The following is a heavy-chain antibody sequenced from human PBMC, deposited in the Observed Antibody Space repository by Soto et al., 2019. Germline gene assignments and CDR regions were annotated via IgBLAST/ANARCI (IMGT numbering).Heavy chain of an antibody. D-gene: IGHD2-21*02. CDR2: INPSGGST. CDR1: GYTFTSYY. J-gene: IGHJ6*02. CDR3: AREETYCGGDCRSRYYCYGMDV. V-gene: IGHV1-46*01. Sequence: ASVKVSCKASGYTFTSYYMHWVRQAPGQGLEWMGIINPSGGSTSYAQKFQGRVTMTRDTSTSTVYMELSSLRSEDTAVYYCAREETYCGGDCRSRYYCYGMDVWGQGTTVTVSS.